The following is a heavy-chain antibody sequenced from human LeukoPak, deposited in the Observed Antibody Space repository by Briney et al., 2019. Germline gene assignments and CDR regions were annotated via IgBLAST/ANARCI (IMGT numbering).Heavy chain of an antibody. J-gene: IGHJ4*02. D-gene: IGHD5-18*01. CDR1: GGSISSYY. Sequence: PSETLSLTCTVSGGSISSYYWSWIRQPPGKGLEWIGYIYHSGSTNYNPSLKSRVTISVDTSKNQFSLKLSSVTAADTAVYYCARGSGYSSPFDYWGQGTLVTVSS. CDR2: IYHSGST. CDR3: ARGSGYSSPFDY. V-gene: IGHV4-59*01.